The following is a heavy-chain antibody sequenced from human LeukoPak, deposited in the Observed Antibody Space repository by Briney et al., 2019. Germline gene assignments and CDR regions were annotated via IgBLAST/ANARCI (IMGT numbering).Heavy chain of an antibody. J-gene: IGHJ4*02. CDR2: ISYDGSNK. V-gene: IGHV3-30*04. CDR3: AREVAVAEPYYFDY. D-gene: IGHD6-19*01. CDR1: GFTFSSYA. Sequence: GGSLRLSCAASGFTFSSYAMHWVRQAPGKGLEWVAVISYDGSNKYYADSVKGRFTISRDNSKNTLYLQMNSLRAEDTAVYYCAREVAVAEPYYFDYWGQGTLVTVSS.